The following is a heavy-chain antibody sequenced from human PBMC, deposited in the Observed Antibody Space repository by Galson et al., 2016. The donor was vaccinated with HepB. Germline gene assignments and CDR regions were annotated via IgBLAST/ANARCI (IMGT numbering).Heavy chain of an antibody. V-gene: IGHV3-23*01. CDR3: AKGEAYCSNGVCYSGWAYGMDV. CDR2: INPTGVTT. CDR1: GFTFGSYV. D-gene: IGHD2-8*01. Sequence: SLRLSCAASGFTFGSYVMTWVRQAPGKGLEWVSAINPTGVTTYYADSVKGRFTISRDNSKNTLYLQMNSLRVEDTAEYYCAKGEAYCSNGVCYSGWAYGMDVWGQGTTVTVSS. J-gene: IGHJ6*02.